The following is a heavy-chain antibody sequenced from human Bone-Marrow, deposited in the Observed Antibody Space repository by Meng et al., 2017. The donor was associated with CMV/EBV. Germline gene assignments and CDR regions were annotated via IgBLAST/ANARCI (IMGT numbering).Heavy chain of an antibody. Sequence: ASVKVSCKASGYTFTGYYMHWVRQAPGQGLEWMGWINPNSGGTNYAQKFQGRVTMTRDTSISTAYMELSRLRSEDTAVYYCASSLAGYSYSFDYWGQGTLVTVSS. J-gene: IGHJ4*02. V-gene: IGHV1-2*02. CDR1: GYTFTGYY. CDR2: INPNSGGT. CDR3: ASSLAGYSYSFDY. D-gene: IGHD5-18*01.